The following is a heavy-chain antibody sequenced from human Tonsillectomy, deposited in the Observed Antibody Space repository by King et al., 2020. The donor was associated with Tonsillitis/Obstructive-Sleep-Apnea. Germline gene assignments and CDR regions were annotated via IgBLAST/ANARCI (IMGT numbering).Heavy chain of an antibody. CDR2: ISYDGSNK. CDR1: GFTFSSYA. D-gene: IGHD1-1*01. V-gene: IGHV3-30*04. Sequence: VQLVESGGGVVQPGRSLRLSCAASGFTFSSYAMHWVRQAPGKGLEWVAVISYDGSNKYYADSVKGRFTISRDNSKNTLYLQMNSLRGEDTAVYYCAMPVSYGTTSGYYNYYYGMDVWGQGTTVTVSS. J-gene: IGHJ6*02. CDR3: AMPVSYGTTSGYYNYYYGMDV.